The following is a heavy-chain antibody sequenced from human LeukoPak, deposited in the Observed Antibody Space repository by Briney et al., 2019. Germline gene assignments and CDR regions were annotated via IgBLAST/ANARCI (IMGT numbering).Heavy chain of an antibody. V-gene: IGHV1-18*01. J-gene: IGHJ4*02. CDR1: GYTFTSYG. Sequence: ALVKVSCKASGYTFTSYGISWVRQAPGQGLEWMGWISAYNGNTNYAQKLQGRVTMTTDTSTSTAYMELRSLRSDDTAVYCCARDDTGSTAHDYWGQGTLVTVSS. CDR2: ISAYNGNT. D-gene: IGHD5/OR15-5a*01. CDR3: ARDDTGSTAHDY.